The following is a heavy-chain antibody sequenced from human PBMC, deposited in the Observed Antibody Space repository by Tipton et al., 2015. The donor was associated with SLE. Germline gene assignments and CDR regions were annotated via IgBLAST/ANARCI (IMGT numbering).Heavy chain of an antibody. Sequence: LRLSCAVYGGSFSGYYWSWIRQPPGKGLEWIGEINHSGSTNYNPSLKSRVTISVDTSKNQFSLKLSSVTAADTAVYYCARVRGGSGAFDIWGQGTMVTVSS. CDR1: GGSFSGYY. CDR2: INHSGST. CDR3: ARVRGGSGAFDI. D-gene: IGHD3-10*01. V-gene: IGHV4-34*01. J-gene: IGHJ3*02.